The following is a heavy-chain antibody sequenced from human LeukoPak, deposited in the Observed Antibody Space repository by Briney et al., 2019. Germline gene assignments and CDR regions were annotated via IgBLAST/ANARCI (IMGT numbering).Heavy chain of an antibody. CDR1: GYTFTGYY. CDR3: ARGFVTATASFDY. V-gene: IGHV1-2*02. D-gene: IGHD5-18*01. CDR2: INPNSGGT. J-gene: IGHJ4*02. Sequence: ASVKVSCKASGYTFTGYYMHWVRQAPGQGLEWMGWINPNSGGTNYAQKLQGRVTMTTDTSTSTAYMELRSLRSDDTAVYYCARGFVTATASFDYWGQGTLVTVSS.